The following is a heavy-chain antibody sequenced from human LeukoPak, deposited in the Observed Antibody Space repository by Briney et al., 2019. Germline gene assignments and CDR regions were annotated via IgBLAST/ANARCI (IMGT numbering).Heavy chain of an antibody. CDR3: ARPPTYDFWSGYYRKY. D-gene: IGHD3-3*01. J-gene: IGHJ4*02. Sequence: SETLSLTCAVYGGSFSGYYWCWIRQPPGKGLEWIGEINHSGSTNYNPSLKSRVAISVDTSKNQFSLKLSSVTAADTAVYYCARPPTYDFWSGYYRKYWGQGTLVTVSS. CDR2: INHSGST. V-gene: IGHV4-34*01. CDR1: GGSFSGYY.